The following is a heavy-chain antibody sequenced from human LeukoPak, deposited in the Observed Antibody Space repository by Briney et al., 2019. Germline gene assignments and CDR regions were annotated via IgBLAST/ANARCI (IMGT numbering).Heavy chain of an antibody. Sequence: GGSLRLSCAASGFTFNTYWLHWVRQAPGKGLVWVSRIDNDGSDTIYADSVKGRFTISRDNAKSTLYLQMNSLKAEDTAVYYCARGGDHHGFDIWGQGTMVTVSS. CDR3: ARGGDHHGFDI. D-gene: IGHD3-10*01. CDR2: IDNDGSDT. V-gene: IGHV3-74*01. CDR1: GFTFNTYW. J-gene: IGHJ3*02.